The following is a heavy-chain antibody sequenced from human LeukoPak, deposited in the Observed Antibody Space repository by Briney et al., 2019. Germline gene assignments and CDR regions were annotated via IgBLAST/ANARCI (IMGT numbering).Heavy chain of an antibody. CDR3: ARSSPVGATFYFDY. D-gene: IGHD1-26*01. Sequence: SETLSLTCTVSGGSISSGSYYWSWIRQPAEKGLEWIGRIYTSGSTNYNPSLKSRVTISVDTSKNQFSLKLSSVTAADTAVYYCARSSPVGATFYFDYWGQGTLVTVSS. CDR1: GGSISSGSYY. CDR2: IYTSGST. J-gene: IGHJ4*02. V-gene: IGHV4-61*02.